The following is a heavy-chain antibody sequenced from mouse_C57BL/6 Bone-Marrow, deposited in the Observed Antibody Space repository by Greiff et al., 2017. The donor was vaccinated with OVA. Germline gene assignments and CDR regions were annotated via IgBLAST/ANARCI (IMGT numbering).Heavy chain of an antibody. Sequence: EVKLMESGGGLVQPGGSMKLSCVASGFTFSNYWMNWVRQSPEKGLEWVAQIRLKSDNYATHYAESVKGRFTISRDDSKSSVYLQMNNLRAEDTGIDYCTELTGWYFDVWGTGTTVTVSS. J-gene: IGHJ1*03. CDR2: IRLKSDNYAT. CDR3: TELTGWYFDV. D-gene: IGHD4-1*01. V-gene: IGHV6-3*01. CDR1: GFTFSNYW.